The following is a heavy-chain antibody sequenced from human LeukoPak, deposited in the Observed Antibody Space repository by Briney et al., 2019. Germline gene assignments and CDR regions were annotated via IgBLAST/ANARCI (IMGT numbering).Heavy chain of an antibody. CDR1: GGSISSYY. V-gene: IGHV4-59*12. J-gene: IGHJ4*02. Sequence: PSETLSLTCTVSGGSISSYYWSWIRQPPGKGLEWIGSIYYSGSTYYNPSLKSRVTISVDTSKNQFSLKLSSVTAADTAVYYCARATIRQQPFDYWGQGTLVTVSS. CDR3: ARATIRQQPFDY. D-gene: IGHD6-13*01. CDR2: IYYSGST.